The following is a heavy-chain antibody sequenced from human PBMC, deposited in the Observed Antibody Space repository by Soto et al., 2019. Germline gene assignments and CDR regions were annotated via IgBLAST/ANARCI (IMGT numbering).Heavy chain of an antibody. CDR1: GFTFSDYS. J-gene: IGHJ4*02. D-gene: IGHD2-15*01. Sequence: VQMVESGGNLVQPGGSLRLSCTASGFTFSDYSINWVRQAPGKGLEWVSYISYSLVTTYYADSVKGRFTSSRDNAKNSVYLEMNSLREEDTAVYYCARAQGGIWTGNDYWGQGTLVTVSS. CDR3: ARAQGGIWTGNDY. V-gene: IGHV3-48*02. CDR2: ISYSLVTT.